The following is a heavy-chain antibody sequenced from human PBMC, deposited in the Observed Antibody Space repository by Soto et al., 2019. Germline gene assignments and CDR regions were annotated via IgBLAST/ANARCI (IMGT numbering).Heavy chain of an antibody. D-gene: IGHD3-22*01. Sequence: GESLKISCKGSGYSFTSYWIGWVRQMPGKGLEWMGIIYPGDSDTRYSPSFQGQVTISADKSISTAYLQWSSLKASDTATYYCARLGYDSSGYYVYYYGMDVWGQGTTVTVYS. CDR3: ARLGYDSSGYYVYYYGMDV. CDR1: GYSFTSYW. CDR2: IYPGDSDT. J-gene: IGHJ6*02. V-gene: IGHV5-51*01.